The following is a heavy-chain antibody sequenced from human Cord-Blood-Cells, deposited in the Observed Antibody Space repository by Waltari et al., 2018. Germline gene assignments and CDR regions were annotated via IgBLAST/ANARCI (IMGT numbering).Heavy chain of an antibody. V-gene: IGHV4-39*01. J-gene: IGHJ3*02. D-gene: IGHD1-26*01. Sequence: QLQLQESGPGLVKPSETLSLTCTVSGGSISSSSYYWGWFPRPPGKGLEWIGSIYYSGSTYYNPSLKSRVTISVDTSKNQFSLKLSSVTAADTAVYYCARRHSGSYDAFDIWGQGTMVTVSS. CDR1: GGSISSSSYY. CDR2: IYYSGST. CDR3: ARRHSGSYDAFDI.